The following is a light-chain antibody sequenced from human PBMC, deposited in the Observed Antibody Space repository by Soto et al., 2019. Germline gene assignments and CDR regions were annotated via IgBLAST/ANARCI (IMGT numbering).Light chain of an antibody. Sequence: DIQMTQSPSSVSASVGDRVTITCRASQGIHDWLAWYQQKPGTVPRLLIYAASNLQSGVPSRFSGSGAGTEFTLTISSLQPEDFGTYYCQQGDSFPITFGLGTRLEIK. V-gene: IGKV1-12*01. CDR3: QQGDSFPIT. CDR2: AAS. CDR1: QGIHDW. J-gene: IGKJ5*01.